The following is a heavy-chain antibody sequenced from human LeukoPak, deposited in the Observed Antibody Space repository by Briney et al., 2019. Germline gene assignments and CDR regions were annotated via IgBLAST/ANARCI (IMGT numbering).Heavy chain of an antibody. V-gene: IGHV3-23*01. D-gene: IGHD5-12*01. CDR1: GFTFSSYA. J-gene: IGHJ6*02. Sequence: GGSLRLSCAASGFTFSSYAMSWVRQAPGKGLEWVSAISGSGGSTYYADSVEGRFTISRDNSKNTLYLQMNSLRAEDTAVYYCAKGIGKWLRFSEVHYGMDVWGQGTTVTVSS. CDR2: ISGSGGST. CDR3: AKGIGKWLRFSEVHYGMDV.